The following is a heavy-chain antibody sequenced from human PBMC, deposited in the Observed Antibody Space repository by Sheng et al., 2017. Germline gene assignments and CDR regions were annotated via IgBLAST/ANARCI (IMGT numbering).Heavy chain of an antibody. CDR3: ARAADFWSGYYTPYFDY. J-gene: IGHJ4*02. V-gene: IGHV4-30-4*07. CDR1: GGSISSGGYS. CDR2: IYYSGST. Sequence: QVQLQESGPGLVKPSQTLSLTCAVSGGSISSGGYSWSWIRQPPGKGLEWIGYIYYSGSTYYNPSLKSRVTISVDTSKNQFSLKLSSVTAADTAVYYCARAADFWSGYYTPYFDYWGQGTLVTVSS. D-gene: IGHD3-3*01.